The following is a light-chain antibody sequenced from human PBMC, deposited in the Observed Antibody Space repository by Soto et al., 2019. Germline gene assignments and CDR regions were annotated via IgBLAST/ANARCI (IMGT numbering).Light chain of an antibody. J-gene: IGLJ2*01. Sequence: QSVLTQPPSVSGAPGQRVTISAPGTTPNIGAGYDVHWYQQLPGTAPKLLIYGNSNRPSGVPDRFSGSKSGTSASLAITGLQAEDEADYYCQSYDSSLSVVFGGGTKLTVL. CDR3: QSYDSSLSVV. CDR1: TPNIGAGYD. CDR2: GNS. V-gene: IGLV1-40*01.